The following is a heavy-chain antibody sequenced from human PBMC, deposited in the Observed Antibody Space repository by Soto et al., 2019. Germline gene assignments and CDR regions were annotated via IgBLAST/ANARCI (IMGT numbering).Heavy chain of an antibody. CDR3: ARDLTDYSSGWYYYYYYGMDV. Sequence: PGGSLRLSCAASGFTFSSYSMNWVRQAPGKGLEWVSSISSSSSYIYYADSVEGRFTISRDNAKNSLYLQMNSLRAEDTAVYYCARDLTDYSSGWYYYYYYGMDVWGQGTTVTVAS. CDR2: ISSSSSYI. V-gene: IGHV3-21*01. D-gene: IGHD6-19*01. CDR1: GFTFSSYS. J-gene: IGHJ6*02.